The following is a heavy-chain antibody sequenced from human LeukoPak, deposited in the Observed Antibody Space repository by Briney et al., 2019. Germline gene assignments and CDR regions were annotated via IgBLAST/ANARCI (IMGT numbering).Heavy chain of an antibody. D-gene: IGHD6-6*01. CDR1: GFTFDDYA. J-gene: IGHJ6*03. CDR3: AKDAARPRYYYYHYYMDV. Sequence: GGSLRLSCAASGFTFDDYAMHWVRQAPGKGVEWVSLISWDGGSTYYADSVKGRFTISRDNSKNSLYLQMHSLRAEDTALYYCAKDAARPRYYYYHYYMDVWGKGTTVTVSS. CDR2: ISWDGGST. V-gene: IGHV3-43D*03.